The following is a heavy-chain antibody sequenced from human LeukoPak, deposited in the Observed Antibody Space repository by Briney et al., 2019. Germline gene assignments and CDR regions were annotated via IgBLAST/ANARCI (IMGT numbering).Heavy chain of an antibody. Sequence: ASVKVSCKASGYTFTSYDINWVRQATGQGLEWMGWMNPNSGNTGYAQKFQGRVTMTRNTSISTAYMELSSLRSEDSAVYYCARGGRGYSYGSYYYYMDVWGKGTTVTVSS. CDR3: ARGGRGYSYGSYYYYMDV. J-gene: IGHJ6*03. CDR1: GYTFTSYD. CDR2: MNPNSGNT. D-gene: IGHD5-18*01. V-gene: IGHV1-8*01.